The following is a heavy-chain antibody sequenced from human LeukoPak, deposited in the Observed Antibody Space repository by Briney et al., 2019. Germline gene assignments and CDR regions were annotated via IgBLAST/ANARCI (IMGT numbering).Heavy chain of an antibody. Sequence: ASVKVSCKASGGTFSSYAISWVQQAPGQGLEWMGGIIPIFGTANYAQKFQGRVTITTDESTSTAYMELSSLRSEDTAVYYCARARYYYDSSGYYYPDYWGQGTLVTVSS. V-gene: IGHV1-69*05. D-gene: IGHD3-22*01. CDR2: IIPIFGTA. CDR1: GGTFSSYA. J-gene: IGHJ4*02. CDR3: ARARYYYDSSGYYYPDY.